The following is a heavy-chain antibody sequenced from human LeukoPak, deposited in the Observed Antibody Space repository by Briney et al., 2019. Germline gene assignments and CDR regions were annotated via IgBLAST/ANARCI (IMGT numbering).Heavy chain of an antibody. CDR2: FYNRGTT. CDR3: ARDFKYYGSSGYYAFDI. D-gene: IGHD3-22*01. Sequence: MSSETLSLACTVSGGSISGYYWGWIRQPPGKGLEWMGYFYNRGTTNYNPSLKSRITMSVDTSKNQFSLKLTSVTAADTAVYYCARDFKYYGSSGYYAFDIWGQGTMVTVSS. V-gene: IGHV4-59*01. CDR1: GGSISGYY. J-gene: IGHJ3*02.